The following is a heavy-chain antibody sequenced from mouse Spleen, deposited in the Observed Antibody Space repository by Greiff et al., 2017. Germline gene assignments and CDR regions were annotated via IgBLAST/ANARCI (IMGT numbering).Heavy chain of an antibody. CDR3: ARQKDYYGSSSFAY. V-gene: IGHV5-17*01. CDR1: GFTFSDYG. Sequence: EVQRVESGGGLVKPGGSLKLSCAASGFTFSDYGMHWVRQAPEKGLEWVAYISSGSSTIYYADTVKGRFTISRDNAKNTLFLQMTSLRSEDTAMYYCARQKDYYGSSSFAYWGQGTLVTVSA. D-gene: IGHD1-1*01. CDR2: ISSGSSTI. J-gene: IGHJ3*01.